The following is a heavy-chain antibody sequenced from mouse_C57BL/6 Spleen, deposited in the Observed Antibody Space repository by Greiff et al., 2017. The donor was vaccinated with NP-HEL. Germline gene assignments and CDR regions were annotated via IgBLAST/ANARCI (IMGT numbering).Heavy chain of an antibody. CDR3: ASYSNYVSWFAY. D-gene: IGHD2-5*01. CDR2: IDPKDGVP. J-gene: IGHJ3*01. V-gene: IGHV14-2*01. Sequence: EVQLQQPGAELVKPGASVKLSCTASGFNFKDYYMHWVKQRTEQGLEWIGRIDPKDGVPKYAQKFQGKATITVDTSSNTAYLQLSNLTSEDTAVYYCASYSNYVSWFAYWGQGTLVTVSA. CDR1: GFNFKDYY.